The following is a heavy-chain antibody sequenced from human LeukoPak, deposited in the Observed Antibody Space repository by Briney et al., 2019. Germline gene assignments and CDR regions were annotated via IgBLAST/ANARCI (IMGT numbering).Heavy chain of an antibody. CDR1: GFTFGSYW. J-gene: IGHJ6*02. CDR3: AREGVWRQQLVDYYYGMDV. Sequence: GSLRLSCAASGFTFGSYWMHWVRQAPGKGLVWVSRINSDGSSTSYADSVKGRFTISRDNAKNTLYLQMNSLRAEDTAVYYCAREGVWRQQLVDYYYGMDVWGQGTTVTVSS. V-gene: IGHV3-74*01. CDR2: INSDGSST. D-gene: IGHD6-13*01.